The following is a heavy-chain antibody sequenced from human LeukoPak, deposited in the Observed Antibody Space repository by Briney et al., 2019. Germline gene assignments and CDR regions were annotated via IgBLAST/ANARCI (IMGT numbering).Heavy chain of an antibody. CDR3: ASGIAARLAALDY. CDR1: GYTFISYD. Sequence: ASVKVSCKASGYTFISYDINWVRQAPGQGLEWMGWINPNSGGTNYAQKFQGRVTMTRDTSISTAYMELSRLRSDDTAVYYCASGIAARLAALDYWGQGTLVTVSS. CDR2: INPNSGGT. D-gene: IGHD6-6*01. V-gene: IGHV1-2*02. J-gene: IGHJ4*02.